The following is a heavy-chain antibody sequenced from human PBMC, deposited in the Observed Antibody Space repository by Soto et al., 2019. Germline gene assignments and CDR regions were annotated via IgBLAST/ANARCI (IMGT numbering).Heavy chain of an antibody. Sequence: PSETLSLTCTVSGGPISSSSYYWGWIRQPPGKGLEWIGSIYYSGSTYYNPSLKSRVTISVDTSKNQFSLKLSSVTAADTAVYYCARHVSHLYYYYYYMDVWGKGTTVTVSS. CDR1: GGPISSSSYY. V-gene: IGHV4-39*01. CDR2: IYYSGST. CDR3: ARHVSHLYYYYYYMDV. J-gene: IGHJ6*03.